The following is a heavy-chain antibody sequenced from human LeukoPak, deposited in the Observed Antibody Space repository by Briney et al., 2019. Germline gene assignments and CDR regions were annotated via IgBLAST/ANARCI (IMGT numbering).Heavy chain of an antibody. CDR3: ARVGATATAYFDY. V-gene: IGHV4-61*02. J-gene: IGHJ4*02. Sequence: SQTLSLTCTVSGGSVSSGDYYWSWIRQPAGEGLEWIGRIYPSGNTNYNPSLKSRVTISMDTSKNRISLKVTSVTAADTAVYYCARVGATATAYFDYWGQGTLVTVST. CDR1: GGSVSSGDYY. CDR2: IYPSGNT. D-gene: IGHD5-18*01.